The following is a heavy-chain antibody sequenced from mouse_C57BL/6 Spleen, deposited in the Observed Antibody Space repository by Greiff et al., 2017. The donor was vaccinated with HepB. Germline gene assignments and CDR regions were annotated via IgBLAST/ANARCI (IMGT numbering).Heavy chain of an antibody. CDR2: IDPSDSET. D-gene: IGHD1-1*01. V-gene: IGHV1-52*01. J-gene: IGHJ3*01. CDR1: GYTFTSYW. CDR3: ARSYYGSSYHWFAY. Sequence: VQLQQPGAELVRPGSSVKLSCKASGYTFTSYWMHWVKQRPIKGLEWIGNIDPSDSETHYNQKFKDKATLTVDKSSSTAYMQLSSLTSDDSAVYYCARSYYGSSYHWFAYWGQGTLVTVSA.